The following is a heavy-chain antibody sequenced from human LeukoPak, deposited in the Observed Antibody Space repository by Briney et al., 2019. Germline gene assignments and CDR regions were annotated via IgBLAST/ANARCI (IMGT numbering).Heavy chain of an antibody. CDR1: GGSFSGYY. CDR2: INHSGST. V-gene: IGHV4-34*01. D-gene: IGHD3-22*01. CDR3: ASEYYYDTSGYYSLAS. J-gene: IGHJ4*02. Sequence: SETLSLTCAVYGGSFSGYYWSWIRQPPGKGLEWIGEINHSGSTNYNPSLKSRVTISVDTSKNQFSLKLRSVTAADTAVYYRASEYYYDTSGYYSLASWGQGHLVTVSS.